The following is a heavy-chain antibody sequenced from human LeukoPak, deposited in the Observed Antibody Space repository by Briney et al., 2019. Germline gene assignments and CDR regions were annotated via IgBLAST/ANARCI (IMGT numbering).Heavy chain of an antibody. CDR3: ARDGYSGYDGFDY. CDR2: ISSSSSAI. Sequence: PGGSLRLSCTASGFTFGDYAMSWVRQAPGKGLEWVSYISSSSSAIYYADSVKGRFTISRDNAKNSLYLQMNSLRAEDTAVYYCARDGYSGYDGFDYWGQGTLVTVSS. CDR1: GFTFGDYA. J-gene: IGHJ4*02. V-gene: IGHV3-48*01. D-gene: IGHD5-12*01.